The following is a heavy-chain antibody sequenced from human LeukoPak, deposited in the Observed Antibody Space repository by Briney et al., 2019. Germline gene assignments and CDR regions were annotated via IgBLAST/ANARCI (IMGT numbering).Heavy chain of an antibody. Sequence: ASVKVSCLASGYTFTTYDINWVRPATGQGLEWMGWMNPNGGNTGYPQKFQGRVTMTRNTSISTAYMELSSLRSDDTAVYYCAYASSGIAFDVWGLGTVVTVSS. V-gene: IGHV1-8*01. CDR1: GYTFTTYD. CDR2: MNPNGGNT. D-gene: IGHD2-2*01. CDR3: AYASSGIAFDV. J-gene: IGHJ3*01.